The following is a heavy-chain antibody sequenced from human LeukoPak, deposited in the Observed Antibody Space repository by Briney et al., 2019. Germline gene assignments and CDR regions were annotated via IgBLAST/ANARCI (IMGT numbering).Heavy chain of an antibody. Sequence: GGSLRLSCAASGFTFGDYAMSWFRQAPGKGLEWVGFIRSKAYGCTTEYAASVKGRFTISRDDSKSIAYLQMNSLKTEDTAVYYCTRAVYGSGSYYLSYRYYFDYWGQGTLVTVSS. V-gene: IGHV3-49*03. D-gene: IGHD3-10*01. J-gene: IGHJ4*02. CDR3: TRAVYGSGSYYLSYRYYFDY. CDR1: GFTFGDYA. CDR2: IRSKAYGCTT.